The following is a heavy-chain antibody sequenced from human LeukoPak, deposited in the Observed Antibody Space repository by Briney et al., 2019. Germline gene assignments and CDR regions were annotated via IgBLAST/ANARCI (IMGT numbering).Heavy chain of an antibody. CDR2: ISGSGGGT. V-gene: IGHV3-23*01. CDR3: ANPKGDSGSYYPFDY. D-gene: IGHD3-10*01. Sequence: GGSLRLSCAASGFTFSSYAMNWVRQAPGKGLEWVSTISGSGGGTYYADSVKGRFTISRDNSKNTLYLQMNSLRAEDTAIYYCANPKGDSGSYYPFDYWGQGTLVTVSS. CDR1: GFTFSSYA. J-gene: IGHJ4*02.